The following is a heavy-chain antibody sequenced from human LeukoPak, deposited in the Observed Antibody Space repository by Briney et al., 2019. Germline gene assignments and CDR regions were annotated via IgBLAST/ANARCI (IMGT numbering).Heavy chain of an antibody. J-gene: IGHJ4*02. V-gene: IGHV1-18*01. CDR2: ISAYNGNT. Sequence: GASVKVSCKASGYTFTTYGVSWVRQAPGQGLEWMGWISAYNGNTNFAQKFQDRVTMTTDTSTSTAYMELRSLTSDDTAVYYCARDRGSGWFVYWGQGTLVTVSS. CDR1: GYTFTTYG. CDR3: ARDRGSGWFVY. D-gene: IGHD6-19*01.